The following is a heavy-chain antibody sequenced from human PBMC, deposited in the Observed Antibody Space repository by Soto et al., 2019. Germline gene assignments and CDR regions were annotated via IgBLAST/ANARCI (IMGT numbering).Heavy chain of an antibody. D-gene: IGHD3-3*01. Sequence: SETLSLTCTVSGGSISSGGYYWSWIRQHPGKGLEWIGYIYYSGSTYYNPPLKSRVTISVDTSKNQFSLKLSSVTAADTAVYYCARITYYDFWSGYYFEPNFDYWGQGTLVTVSS. CDR3: ARITYYDFWSGYYFEPNFDY. CDR1: GGSISSGGYY. V-gene: IGHV4-31*03. J-gene: IGHJ4*02. CDR2: IYYSGST.